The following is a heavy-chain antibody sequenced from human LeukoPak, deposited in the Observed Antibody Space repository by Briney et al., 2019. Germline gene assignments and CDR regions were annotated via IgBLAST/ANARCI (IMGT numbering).Heavy chain of an antibody. V-gene: IGHV3-30-3*01. Sequence: GGSLRLSCAASGFTFSNAWMSWVRQAPGKGLEWVAVISYDGSNKYYADSVKGRFTISRDNSKNTLYLQMNSLRAEDTAVYYCAREMATISLDYWGQGTLVTVSS. CDR1: GFTFSNAW. J-gene: IGHJ4*02. CDR3: AREMATISLDY. D-gene: IGHD5-24*01. CDR2: ISYDGSNK.